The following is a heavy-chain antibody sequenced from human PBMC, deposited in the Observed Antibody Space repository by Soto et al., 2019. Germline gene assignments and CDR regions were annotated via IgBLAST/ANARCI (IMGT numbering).Heavy chain of an antibody. CDR2: IYPGDSDT. V-gene: IGHV5-51*01. CDR3: ARHGASGIAPPGGGMDV. Sequence: GESLKPSCKGSGYSFTSYWIGWVRQMPGKGLEWMGIIYPGDSDTRYSPSFQGQVTISADKSISTAYLQWSSLKASDTAVYYCARHGASGIAPPGGGMDVWGQGTTVTVSS. CDR1: GYSFTSYW. J-gene: IGHJ6*02. D-gene: IGHD6-13*01.